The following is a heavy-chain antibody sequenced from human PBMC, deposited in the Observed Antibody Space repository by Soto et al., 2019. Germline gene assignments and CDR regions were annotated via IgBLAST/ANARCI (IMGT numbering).Heavy chain of an antibody. CDR2: SYTSGIP. Sequence: QVQLQESGPGLVKPSETLSLTCTVSGVSISSHYWNWIRQPAGKGLESIGRSYTSGIPNYNPSLRCRVTMSVDKSKNQFSLKLSSVTAAITAVYYCARDEGFGELTGFDPWGQATLVTVPS. D-gene: IGHD3-10*01. CDR3: ARDEGFGELTGFDP. CDR1: GVSISSHY. V-gene: IGHV4-4*07. J-gene: IGHJ5*02.